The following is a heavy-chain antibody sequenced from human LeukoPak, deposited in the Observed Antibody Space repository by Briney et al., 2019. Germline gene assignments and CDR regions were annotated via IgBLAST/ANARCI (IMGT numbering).Heavy chain of an antibody. D-gene: IGHD6-19*01. V-gene: IGHV1-69*05. J-gene: IGHJ6*03. CDR2: IIPIFGTA. CDR1: GGTFSSYA. CDR3: ARDVTVAGTFTRQNYYYYYMDV. Sequence: SVEVSCKASGGTFSSYAISWVRQAPGQGLEWMGRIIPIFGTANYAQKFQGRVTITTDESTSTAYMELCSLRSEDTAVYYCARDVTVAGTFTRQNYYYYYMDVWGKGTTVTVSS.